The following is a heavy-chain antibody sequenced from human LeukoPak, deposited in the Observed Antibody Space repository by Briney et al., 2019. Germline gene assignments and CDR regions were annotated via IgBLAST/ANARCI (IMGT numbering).Heavy chain of an antibody. D-gene: IGHD3-22*01. J-gene: IGHJ4*02. CDR3: ASMRTPYYYDSSGSSPYYFDY. CDR2: IYYSGST. CDR1: GGSISSYY. Sequence: KTSETLSLTCTVSGGSISSYYWSWIRQPPGKGLEWIGYIYYSGSTNYNPSLKSRVTISVDTSENQFSLKLSSVTAADTVVYYCASMRTPYYYDSSGSSPYYFDYWGQGTLVTVSS. V-gene: IGHV4-59*01.